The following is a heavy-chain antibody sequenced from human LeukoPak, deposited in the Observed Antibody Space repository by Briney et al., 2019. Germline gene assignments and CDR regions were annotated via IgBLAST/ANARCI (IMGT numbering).Heavy chain of an antibody. CDR2: IYHSGST. D-gene: IGHD5-18*01. J-gene: IGHJ4*02. V-gene: IGHV4-4*02. CDR1: GGSISSSNW. CDR3: ARVGGVQLWDYYFDY. Sequence: SETLSLTCAVSGGSISSSNWWSWVRQPPGKGLEWIGEIYHSGSTYYNPSLKSRVTISVDTSKNQFSLKLSSVTAADTAVYYCARVGGVQLWDYYFDYWGQGTLVTVSS.